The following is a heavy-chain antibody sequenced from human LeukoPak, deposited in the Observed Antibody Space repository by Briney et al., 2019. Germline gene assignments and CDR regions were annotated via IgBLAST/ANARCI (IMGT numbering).Heavy chain of an antibody. D-gene: IGHD4-23*01. CDR1: GFTFSSYE. V-gene: IGHV3-48*03. CDR2: ISSSGNTI. CDR3: ARITVVPDY. Sequence: PGGSLRLSCVASGFTFSSYEMNWVRQAPGKGVEWVSYISSSGNTIYYADSVKGRFTISRDNAKNSVSLQMNSLRAEDTAVYYCARITVVPDYWGQGTLVTVSS. J-gene: IGHJ4*02.